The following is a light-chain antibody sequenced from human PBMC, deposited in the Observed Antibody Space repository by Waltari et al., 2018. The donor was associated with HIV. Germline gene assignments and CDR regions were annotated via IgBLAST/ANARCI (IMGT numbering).Light chain of an antibody. J-gene: IGKJ4*01. CDR3: QQYSSDPLT. Sequence: DIQMTQSLSTVSASVGDKIIITCRASQSISKWLAWVQQKPRKAPKLMNYKASNLESGVPSSFSGSGSGTEFTLTINGLQPDDFASYFCQQYSSDPLTFGRGTRVEVK. CDR2: KAS. CDR1: QSISKW. V-gene: IGKV1-5*03.